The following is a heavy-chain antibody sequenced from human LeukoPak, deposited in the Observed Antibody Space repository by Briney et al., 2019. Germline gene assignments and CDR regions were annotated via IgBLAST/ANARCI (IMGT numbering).Heavy chain of an antibody. J-gene: IGHJ5*02. CDR3: ARHGYSSGSLAWFDP. Sequence: SETLSLTCTVAGGSISSYYWSWIRQPPGKGLEWIGYIYYSGSTRYNPSLKSRFTISVDTYKNQFSLKLSSVTAADTAVYYCARHGYSSGSLAWFDPWGQGTQVTVSS. CDR2: IYYSGST. V-gene: IGHV4-59*01. CDR1: GGSISSYY. D-gene: IGHD6-19*01.